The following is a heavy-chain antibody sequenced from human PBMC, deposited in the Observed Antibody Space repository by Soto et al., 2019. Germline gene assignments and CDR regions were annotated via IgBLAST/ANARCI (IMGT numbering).Heavy chain of an antibody. CDR3: ARGGGSSGYFDN. CDR1: GGSVSSGSYY. Sequence: QVQLQESGPGLVKPSETLSLSCIVSGGSVSSGSYYWSWIRQPPGKGLEWIGHIYYSGSTDYNPSLKSRVTISVDTSKNQFSLKLTSVTAADTAVYFWARGGGSSGYFDNWGQGTLVTVSS. V-gene: IGHV4-61*01. D-gene: IGHD3-22*01. J-gene: IGHJ4*02. CDR2: IYYSGST.